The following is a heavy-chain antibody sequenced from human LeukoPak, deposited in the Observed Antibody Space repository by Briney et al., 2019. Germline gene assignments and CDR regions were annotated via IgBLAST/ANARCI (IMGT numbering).Heavy chain of an antibody. V-gene: IGHV4-30-4*08. CDR2: IYYSGST. D-gene: IGHD6-13*01. Sequence: PSETLSLTCTVSGGSISSGDYYWSWIRQPPGKGLEWIGYIYYSGSTYYNPSLKSRVTISVDTSKNQFSLKLSSVTAADTAVYYCARQWGIAAAGEGFFDYWGQGTLVTVSS. J-gene: IGHJ4*02. CDR3: ARQWGIAAAGEGFFDY. CDR1: GGSISSGDYY.